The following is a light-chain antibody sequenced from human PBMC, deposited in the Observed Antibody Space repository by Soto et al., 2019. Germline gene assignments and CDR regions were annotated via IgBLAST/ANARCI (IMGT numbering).Light chain of an antibody. Sequence: QSVLTQPPSASGTPGQRVTISCSGSSSNIGSNYVYWYQQLPGTVPQLLIYRNNERPSGVPDRFSGSKSGTSASLAISGLRSEDEADYYCAAWDDSLSGVVFDGGTQLTVL. V-gene: IGLV1-47*01. J-gene: IGLJ2*01. CDR3: AAWDDSLSGVV. CDR2: RNN. CDR1: SSNIGSNY.